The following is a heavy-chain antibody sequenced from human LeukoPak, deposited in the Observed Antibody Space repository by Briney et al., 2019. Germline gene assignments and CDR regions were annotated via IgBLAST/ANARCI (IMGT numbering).Heavy chain of an antibody. CDR3: AKDIGYSYGHFDY. V-gene: IGHV3-9*01. Sequence: PGRSLRLSCAASGFTFDDYAMHWVRHAPGKGLEWVPGISWNSGSIGYADSVKGRFTISRDNAKNSLYLQMNSLRAEDTALYYCAKDIGYSYGHFDYWGQGTLVTVSS. J-gene: IGHJ4*02. CDR2: ISWNSGSI. D-gene: IGHD5-18*01. CDR1: GFTFDDYA.